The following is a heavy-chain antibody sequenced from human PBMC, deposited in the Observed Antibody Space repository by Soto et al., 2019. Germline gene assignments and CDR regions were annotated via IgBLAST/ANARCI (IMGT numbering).Heavy chain of an antibody. CDR1: GGSICSGGYY. V-gene: IGHV4-31*03. CDR3: ARVLYYDILTGYPTHSYLDY. CDR2: IYYSGST. Sequence: SETLSLTCTVSGGSICSGGYYWSWIRQHPGKGLEWIGYIYYSGSTYYNPSLKSRVTISVDTSKNQFSLKLSSVTAADTAVYYCARVLYYDILTGYPTHSYLDYWGQGTLVTVSS. D-gene: IGHD3-9*01. J-gene: IGHJ4*02.